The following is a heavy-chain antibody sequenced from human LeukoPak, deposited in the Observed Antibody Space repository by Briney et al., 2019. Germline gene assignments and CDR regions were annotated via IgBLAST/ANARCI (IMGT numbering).Heavy chain of an antibody. J-gene: IGHJ4*02. Sequence: GGSLSLSCAASGFTFSSYAMSWVRQAPGKGLEWVSAISGSGGSTYYADSVKGRFTISRDNSKNTLYLQMNSLRAEDTAVYYCAKSIRGAGSPPSYWGQGTLVTVSS. CDR2: ISGSGGST. CDR3: AKSIRGAGSPPSY. V-gene: IGHV3-23*01. D-gene: IGHD1-14*01. CDR1: GFTFSSYA.